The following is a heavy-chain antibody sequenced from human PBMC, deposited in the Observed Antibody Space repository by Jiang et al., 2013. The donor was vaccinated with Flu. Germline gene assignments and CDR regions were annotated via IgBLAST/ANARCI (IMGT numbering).Heavy chain of an antibody. Sequence: SGAEVKKPGASVKVSCKASGYTFTSYYMHWVRQAPGQGLEWMGIINPSGGRTRLPQKFRGRVTVTKDTSTSIVYMELSSLTSEDTAIYYCARGGSGHYDSNGYYRDAFDIWGQGTMVTVSS. CDR2: INPSGGRT. CDR1: GYTFTSYY. J-gene: IGHJ3*02. V-gene: IGHV1-46*01. D-gene: IGHD3-22*01. CDR3: ARGGSGHYDSNGYYRDAFDI.